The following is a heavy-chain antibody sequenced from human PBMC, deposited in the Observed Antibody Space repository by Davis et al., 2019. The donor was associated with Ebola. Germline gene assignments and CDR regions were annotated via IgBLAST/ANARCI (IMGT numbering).Heavy chain of an antibody. V-gene: IGHV1-69*13. CDR2: IIPIFGTA. Sequence: AASVKVSCKASGGTFSSYTISWVRQAPGQGLEWMGRIIPIFGTANYAQKFQGRVTITADESTSTAYMELSSLRSEDTAVYYCARAYSSGWYRYYYGMDVWGKGTTVTVSS. CDR1: GGTFSSYT. D-gene: IGHD6-19*01. CDR3: ARAYSSGWYRYYYGMDV. J-gene: IGHJ6*04.